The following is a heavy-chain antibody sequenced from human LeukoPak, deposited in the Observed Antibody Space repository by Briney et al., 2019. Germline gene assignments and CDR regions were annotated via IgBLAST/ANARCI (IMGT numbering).Heavy chain of an antibody. D-gene: IGHD6-13*01. CDR1: GGSISSYY. CDR3: ARKGPSAAATVDY. CDR2: IYYSGST. Sequence: PSETLSLTCTVSGGSISSYYWSWIRQPPGKGLEWIGYIYYSGSTNYNPSLKSRVTISVDTSKNQFSLKLSSVTAADTAVYYCARKGPSAAATVDYWGQGTLVTVSS. J-gene: IGHJ4*02. V-gene: IGHV4-59*01.